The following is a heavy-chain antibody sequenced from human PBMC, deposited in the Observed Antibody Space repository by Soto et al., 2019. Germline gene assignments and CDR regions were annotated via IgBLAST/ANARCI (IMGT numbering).Heavy chain of an antibody. CDR3: ARYGVVAGDSNFDY. V-gene: IGHV1-3*01. CDR2: INAGNGNT. D-gene: IGHD6-19*01. Sequence: ASVKVSCKASGYTFTSYAMHWVRQAPGQRLEWMGWINAGNGNTKYSQKFQGRVTITTDTSASTAYMELSSLRSEDTAVYYCARYGVVAGDSNFDYWGQGTLVTVYS. J-gene: IGHJ4*02. CDR1: GYTFTSYA.